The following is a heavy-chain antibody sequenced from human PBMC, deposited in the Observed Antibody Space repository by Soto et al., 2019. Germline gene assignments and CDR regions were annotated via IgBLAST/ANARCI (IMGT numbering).Heavy chain of an antibody. D-gene: IGHD6-13*01. CDR2: IYYSGST. Sequence: QVQLQESGPGLVKASQTLSLTCTVSGGSISSAGYYWSWIRQHPGKGLEWIGYIYYSGSTYYNPSLKSRVTISVDTSKNQFSLKLSSVTAADTAVYYCATKWLRYSSSWYYGMDVWGQGTTVTVSS. CDR1: GGSISSAGYY. J-gene: IGHJ6*02. CDR3: ATKWLRYSSSWYYGMDV. V-gene: IGHV4-31*03.